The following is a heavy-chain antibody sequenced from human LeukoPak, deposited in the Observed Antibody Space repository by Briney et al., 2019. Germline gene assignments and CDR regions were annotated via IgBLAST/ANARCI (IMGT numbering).Heavy chain of an antibody. CDR3: ARADGYSYGLEAFDI. J-gene: IGHJ3*02. D-gene: IGHD5-18*01. V-gene: IGHV4-30-2*01. CDR2: IYHSGST. CDR1: GGSISSGGYS. Sequence: PSETLSLTCAVSGGSISSGGYSWSWIRQPPGKGLEWIGYIYHSGSTYYNPSLKSRVTISVDRSKNQFSLKLSSVTAADTAVYYCARADGYSYGLEAFDIWGQGTMVTVSS.